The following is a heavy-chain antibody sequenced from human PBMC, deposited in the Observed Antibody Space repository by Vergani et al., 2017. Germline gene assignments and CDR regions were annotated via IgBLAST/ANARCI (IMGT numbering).Heavy chain of an antibody. CDR1: GFTFSDYY. CDR3: ARLWVYCSGGSCYRTYYYYYYMDV. Sequence: QVQLVESGGGLVKPGGSLRLSCAASGFTFSDYYMSWIRQAPGKGLEWVSYISSSGITIYYADSVKGRLTISRDNAKNSLYLQINSLRAEATSVYYCARLWVYCSGGSCYRTYYYYYYMDVWGKGTTVTVPS. V-gene: IGHV3-11*01. J-gene: IGHJ6*03. D-gene: IGHD2-15*01. CDR2: ISSSGITI.